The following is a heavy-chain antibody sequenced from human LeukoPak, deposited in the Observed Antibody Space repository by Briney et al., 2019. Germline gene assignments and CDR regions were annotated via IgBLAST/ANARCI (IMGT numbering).Heavy chain of an antibody. CDR3: AHRKNYYDSSVFHN. CDR2: IYWDDDR. CDR1: GFSLNTRGVG. Sequence: SGPTLVNPTQTLTLTCAFSGFSLNTRGVGVGWIRQPPGRALEWLALIYWDDDRRYSPSLKSRLTITKDTSKNQVVLTMTNMDPVDTATYFCAHRKNYYDSSVFHNWGQGTLVTVSS. D-gene: IGHD3-22*01. V-gene: IGHV2-5*02. J-gene: IGHJ4*02.